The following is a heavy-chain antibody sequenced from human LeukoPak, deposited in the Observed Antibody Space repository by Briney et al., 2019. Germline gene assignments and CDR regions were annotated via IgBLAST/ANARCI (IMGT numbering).Heavy chain of an antibody. V-gene: IGHV1-2*02. CDR2: INPNSGGT. CDR1: GYTFTGYY. J-gene: IGHJ4*02. CDR3: ARDRSGSYGGDY. D-gene: IGHD1-26*01. Sequence: GASVKVSCKASGYTFTGYYMHWVRQAPGQGIEWMGWINPNSGGTNYAQKFQGRVTMTRDTSISTAYMELSRLRSDDTAVYYCARDRSGSYGGDYWGQGTLVTVSS.